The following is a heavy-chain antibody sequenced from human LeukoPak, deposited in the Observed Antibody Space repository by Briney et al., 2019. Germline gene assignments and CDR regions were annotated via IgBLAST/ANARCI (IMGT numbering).Heavy chain of an antibody. V-gene: IGHV3-23*01. Sequence: GGSLRLSCAASGFTFSSYAMSWVRQAPGEGLEWVSAISDSGVNTYYAYSARDRFTISRDNSKNTLYLQMNSLKTEDTAVYYCTTVVTYYYDSSGSGEYFPHWGQGTLVTVSS. J-gene: IGHJ1*01. D-gene: IGHD3-22*01. CDR1: GFTFSSYA. CDR3: TTVVTYYYDSSGSGEYFPH. CDR2: ISDSGVNT.